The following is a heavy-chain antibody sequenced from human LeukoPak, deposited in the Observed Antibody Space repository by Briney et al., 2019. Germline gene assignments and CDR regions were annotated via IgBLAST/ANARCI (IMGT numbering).Heavy chain of an antibody. CDR2: IIPIFGTA. J-gene: IGHJ4*02. D-gene: IGHD6-19*01. CDR3: ARGIAVAGGFDY. Sequence: GSSVKVSCKASGGTFSSYAISWVRQAPGQGLEWMGGIIPIFGTANYAQKLQGRVTMTTDTSTSTAYMELRSLRSDDTAVYYCARGIAVAGGFDYWGQGTLVTVSS. V-gene: IGHV1-69*05. CDR1: GGTFSSYA.